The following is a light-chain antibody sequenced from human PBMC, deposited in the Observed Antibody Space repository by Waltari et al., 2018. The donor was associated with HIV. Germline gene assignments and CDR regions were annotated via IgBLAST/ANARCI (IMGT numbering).Light chain of an antibody. Sequence: YEVTQARSVSVTLGQTAKTTCGGNYIGTKSVHWYQQRPGQAPTLVIFADSGRPSGVPDRFSGSSSGNLATLSINRVQSGDEADYYCQVWDSGAVIFGGGTKLTV. CDR3: QVWDSGAVI. J-gene: IGLJ2*01. CDR1: YIGTKS. CDR2: ADS. V-gene: IGLV3-9*01.